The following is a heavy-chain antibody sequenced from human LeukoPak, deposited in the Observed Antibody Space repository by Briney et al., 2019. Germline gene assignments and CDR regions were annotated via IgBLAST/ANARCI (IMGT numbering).Heavy chain of an antibody. CDR1: GFSFSNYA. CDR2: IDGSSSHI. D-gene: IGHD2-15*01. J-gene: IGHJ4*02. V-gene: IGHV3-21*01. CDR3: ARTSCSGGSCYFAFDY. Sequence: TGGSLRLSCAASGFSFSNYAMNWVRQAPGKGLEWVSSIDGSSSHIYYADSVKGRFTISRDNTKNSLYLQMNSLRAEDTAVYYCARTSCSGGSCYFAFDYWGQGTLVTVSS.